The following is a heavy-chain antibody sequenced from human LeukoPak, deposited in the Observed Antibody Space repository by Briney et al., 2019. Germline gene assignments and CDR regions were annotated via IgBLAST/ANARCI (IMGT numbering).Heavy chain of an antibody. Sequence: ASVKVSCKASGYTFSSYGISWVRQAPGQGLEWMGWISAYNGNTNYAQKLQGRVTMTTDTSTSTAYMELRSLRSDDTAVYYCARDRRNYYGSGGNYWGQGTLVTVSS. CDR1: GYTFSSYG. CDR3: ARDRRNYYGSGGNY. CDR2: ISAYNGNT. V-gene: IGHV1-18*01. D-gene: IGHD3-10*01. J-gene: IGHJ4*02.